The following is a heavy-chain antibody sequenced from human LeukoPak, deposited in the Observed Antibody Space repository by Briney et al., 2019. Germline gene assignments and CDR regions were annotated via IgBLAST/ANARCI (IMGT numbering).Heavy chain of an antibody. V-gene: IGHV3-21*01. CDR1: GFTFSSYS. D-gene: IGHD6-13*01. J-gene: IGHJ6*02. CDR3: ARDRLGGLGIAAAGTPFRYCYYGMDV. CDR2: ISSSSSYI. Sequence: GGSLRLSCAASGFTFSSYSMNWVRQAPGKGLEWVSSISSSSSYIYYADSVKGRFTISRDNAKNSLYLQMNSLRAEDTAVYYCARDRLGGLGIAAAGTPFRYCYYGMDVWGQGTTVAVSS.